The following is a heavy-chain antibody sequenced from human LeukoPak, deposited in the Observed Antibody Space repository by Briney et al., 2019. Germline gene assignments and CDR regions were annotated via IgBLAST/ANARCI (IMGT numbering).Heavy chain of an antibody. Sequence: SETLSLTCTGSGGSISLYYWSWIRQPPGKGLEWIGYFYDTRSPKYNPSLERRVTISVDMSRNQFSLNLTSVTAADTAVYYCARGRGSLTYWGQGTLATVSS. CDR2: FYDTRSP. CDR1: GGSISLYY. V-gene: IGHV4-59*01. J-gene: IGHJ4*02. D-gene: IGHD3-10*01. CDR3: ARGRGSLTY.